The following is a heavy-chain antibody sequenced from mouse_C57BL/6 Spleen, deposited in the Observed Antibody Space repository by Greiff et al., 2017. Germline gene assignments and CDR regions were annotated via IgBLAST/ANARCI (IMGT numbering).Heavy chain of an antibody. J-gene: IGHJ3*01. CDR3: ARRGQLTGTREAWFAY. D-gene: IGHD4-1*01. V-gene: IGHV1-81*01. CDR1: GYTFTSYG. CDR2: IYPRSGNT. Sequence: VQLQQSGAELARPGASVKLSCKASGYTFTSYGISWVKQRTGQGLEWIGEIYPRSGNTYYNEKFKGKATLTADKSSSTAYMELRSLTSEDSAVYFCARRGQLTGTREAWFAYWGQGTLVTVSA.